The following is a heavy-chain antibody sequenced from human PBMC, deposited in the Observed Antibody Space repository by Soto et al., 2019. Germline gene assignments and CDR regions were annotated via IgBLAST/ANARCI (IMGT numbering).Heavy chain of an antibody. CDR2: ISPNNGHT. CDR3: ASDHLHFLNYNFET. CDR1: GDALINYV. Sequence: GASVQVACKASGDALINYVMSWVLQAPGQGLEWLGWISPNNGHTKYARKFQDGITMTTDTSTTTAYLELSSLRSDDTAVYFCASDHLHFLNYNFETWGKRALVTVPS. D-gene: IGHD1-7*01. V-gene: IGHV1-18*01. J-gene: IGHJ4*02.